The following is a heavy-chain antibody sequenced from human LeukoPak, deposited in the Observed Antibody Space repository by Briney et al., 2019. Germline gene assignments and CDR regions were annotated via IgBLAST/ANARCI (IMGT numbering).Heavy chain of an antibody. D-gene: IGHD6-13*01. J-gene: IGHJ4*02. Sequence: SETLSLTCTVSGGSISSSNYYWGWIRQPPGKGLEWIESIYYSGSTYYNPSLKSRVTISVDTSKNQFSLKLRSVTAADTAVYYCARREGSSWYAFDYWGQGTLVTVSS. CDR1: GGSISSSNYY. V-gene: IGHV4-39*01. CDR2: IYYSGST. CDR3: ARREGSSWYAFDY.